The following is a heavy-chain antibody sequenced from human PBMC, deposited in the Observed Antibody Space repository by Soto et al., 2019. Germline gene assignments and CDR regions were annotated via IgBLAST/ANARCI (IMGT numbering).Heavy chain of an antibody. Sequence: GGSLRLSCAASGFTFSSYWMHWVRQAPGKGLVWVSRINSDGSSTSYADSVKGRFTISRDNAKNTLYLQMNSLRAEDTAVYYCARSLPRGYSGYDLHDAFDIWGQGTMVTVSS. J-gene: IGHJ3*02. CDR1: GFTFSSYW. CDR3: ARSLPRGYSGYDLHDAFDI. CDR2: INSDGSST. V-gene: IGHV3-74*01. D-gene: IGHD5-12*01.